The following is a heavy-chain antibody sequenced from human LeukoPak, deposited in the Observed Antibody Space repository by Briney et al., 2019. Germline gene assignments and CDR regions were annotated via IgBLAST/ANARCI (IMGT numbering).Heavy chain of an antibody. CDR1: GYTFTSYG. D-gene: IGHD2-2*01. CDR2: ISAYNGNT. CDR3: ARGKTHTSYYYYGMDV. J-gene: IGHJ6*02. Sequence: GASVKVSCKASGYTFTSYGISWVRQAPGQVLEWMGWISAYNGNTNYAQKLQGRVTMTTDTSTSTAYMELRSLRSDDTAVYYCARGKTHTSYYYYGMDVWGQGTTVTVSS. V-gene: IGHV1-18*01.